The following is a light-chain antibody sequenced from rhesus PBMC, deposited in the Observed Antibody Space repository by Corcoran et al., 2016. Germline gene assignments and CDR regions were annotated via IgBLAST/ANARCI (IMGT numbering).Light chain of an antibody. CDR2: AAS. Sequence: DIQMTQSPSSLSASVGDRVTITCRASENVNNYLHWYQQKTGKAPKLLIYAASNLQSGVPSRFSGRGSGTDYTFTISSLQPEDVATYYCQHSYGTPLTFGGGTKVEIK. CDR1: ENVNNY. J-gene: IGKJ4*01. V-gene: IGKV1-74*01. CDR3: QHSYGTPLT.